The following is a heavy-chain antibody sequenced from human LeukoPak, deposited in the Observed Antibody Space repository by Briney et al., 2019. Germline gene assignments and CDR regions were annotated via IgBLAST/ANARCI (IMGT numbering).Heavy chain of an antibody. J-gene: IGHJ4*02. CDR1: GFTFSSYA. V-gene: IGHV3-30-3*01. Sequence: GGSLRLSCAASGFTFSSYAMHWVRQAPGKGLEWVAVISYDGSNKYYADSVKGRFTISRDNSKNTLYLQMNSLRAEDTAVYHCARDRYYDSSGYIDYWGQGTLVTVSS. CDR3: ARDRYYDSSGYIDY. D-gene: IGHD3-22*01. CDR2: ISYDGSNK.